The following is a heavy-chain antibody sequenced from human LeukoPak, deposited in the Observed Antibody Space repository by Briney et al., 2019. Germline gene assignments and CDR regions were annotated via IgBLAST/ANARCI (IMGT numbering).Heavy chain of an antibody. CDR3: ARALSGSYFFDY. Sequence: PGGSLRLSCAASGFTFSDYYMSWIREAPGKGLECVSYISSSGTPIYYADSVKGRFTISRDNAKNSLYLQMNSQRAEDTAVYYCARALSGSYFFDYWGQGTLVTVSS. V-gene: IGHV3-11*01. CDR1: GFTFSDYY. D-gene: IGHD1-26*01. CDR2: ISSSGTPI. J-gene: IGHJ4*02.